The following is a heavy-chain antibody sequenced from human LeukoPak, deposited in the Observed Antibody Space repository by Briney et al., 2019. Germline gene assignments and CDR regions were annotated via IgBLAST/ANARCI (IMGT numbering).Heavy chain of an antibody. V-gene: IGHV3-53*01. D-gene: IGHD2-15*01. CDR1: GFSVSNGY. CDR3: TRLLPSSHHYFDS. CDR2: IYGGGDT. J-gene: IGHJ4*02. Sequence: GGSLRFSCVVSGFSVSNGYMSWVRQAPGKGLEWVSVIYGGGDTYYADSVRGRFTISRDNFENTLFLQMDSLRAEDTAVYYCTRLLPSSHHYFDSWGQGALVTVSS.